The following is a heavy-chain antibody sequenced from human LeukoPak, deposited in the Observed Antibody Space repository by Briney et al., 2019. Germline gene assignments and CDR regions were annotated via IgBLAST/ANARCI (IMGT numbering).Heavy chain of an antibody. J-gene: IGHJ4*02. CDR3: ARVRCSGGSYYSDY. CDR2: IYYSGST. D-gene: IGHD2-15*01. V-gene: IGHV4-59*01. Sequence: SETLSLTCTVSGGSINNYYWNWIRQSPGKGLEWIGYIYYSGSTTYNPSLRSRITISVDTTKSQFSLKLSSVTAADTAVYYCARVRCSGGSYYSDYWGQGTLVTVSS. CDR1: GGSINNYY.